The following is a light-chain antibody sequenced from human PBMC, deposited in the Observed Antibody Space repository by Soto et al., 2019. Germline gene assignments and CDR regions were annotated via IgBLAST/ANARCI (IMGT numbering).Light chain of an antibody. CDR3: SSYTNINTRACV. CDR2: EVT. V-gene: IGLV2-14*01. Sequence: QSALTQPASVSGSPGQSITISCTGTSGDIGSYNRVSWYQQHPGKAPKLIFYEVTDRPSGVSNRFSGSKSGNTASLTISALQAEDEAEYYCSSYTNINTRACVFGTGTKLTVL. J-gene: IGLJ1*01. CDR1: SGDIGSYNR.